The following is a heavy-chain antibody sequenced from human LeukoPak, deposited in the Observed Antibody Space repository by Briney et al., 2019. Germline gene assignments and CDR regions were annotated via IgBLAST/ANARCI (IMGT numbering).Heavy chain of an antibody. CDR3: ARERRSSTSSWGRTYNWFDP. D-gene: IGHD2-2*01. CDR2: INHSGST. V-gene: IGHV4-34*01. J-gene: IGHJ5*02. CDR1: GGSFSGYY. Sequence: SSETLSLTCAVYGGSFSGYYWSWIRQPPGKGLEWIGEINHSGSTNYNPSLKSRVTISVDTSKNQFSLKLSSVTAADTAVYYCARERRSSTSSWGRTYNWFDPWGQGTLVTVSS.